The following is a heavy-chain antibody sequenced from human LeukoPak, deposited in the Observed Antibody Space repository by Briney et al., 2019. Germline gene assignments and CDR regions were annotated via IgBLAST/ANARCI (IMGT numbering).Heavy chain of an antibody. CDR3: ARTQGRFFGSGSYKGIDS. CDR1: GFTFSSYG. J-gene: IGHJ4*02. Sequence: GGSLTLSCAASGFTFSSYGMYWVRQAPGKGLEWVELIWSDGSKKYHADSVQGRFTISRDNSKDTLYLQMDSLRAEDTAVYYCARTQGRFFGSGSYKGIDSWGQGTQVTVSS. CDR2: IWSDGSKK. V-gene: IGHV3-33*07. D-gene: IGHD3-10*01.